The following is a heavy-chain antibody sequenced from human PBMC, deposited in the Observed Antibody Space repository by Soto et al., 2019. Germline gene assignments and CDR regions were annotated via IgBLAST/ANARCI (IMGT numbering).Heavy chain of an antibody. J-gene: IGHJ6*02. D-gene: IGHD6-13*01. CDR1: GFTFSSYG. CDR2: IWYDGSNK. V-gene: IGHV3-33*01. CDR3: ARDTFTAAGTPYCYYGMDV. Sequence: GGSLRLSCAASGFTFSSYGMHWVRQAPGKGLEWVAVIWYDGSNKYYADSVKGRFTISRDNSKNTLYLQMNSLRAEDTAVYYCARDTFTAAGTPYCYYGMDVWGQGTTVTVSS.